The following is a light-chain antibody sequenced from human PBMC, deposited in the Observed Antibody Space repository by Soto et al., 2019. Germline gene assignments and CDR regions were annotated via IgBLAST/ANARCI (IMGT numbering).Light chain of an antibody. Sequence: EIVLTQSPGTLSLSPGERATLSCRASQSVSSSYLAWYQQKPGQAPRLLIYGASTRATGIPDRFSGSGSGTDFTLTISRLEPEDFAVYFCQQYGASPRTLGQGTKVEFK. CDR2: GAS. CDR3: QQYGASPRT. V-gene: IGKV3-20*01. J-gene: IGKJ1*01. CDR1: QSVSSSY.